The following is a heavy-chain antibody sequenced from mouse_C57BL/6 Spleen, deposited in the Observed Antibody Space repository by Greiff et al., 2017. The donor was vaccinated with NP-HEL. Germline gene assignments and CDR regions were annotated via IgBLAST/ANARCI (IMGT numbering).Heavy chain of an antibody. V-gene: IGHV1-26*01. J-gene: IGHJ4*01. CDR2: INPNNGGT. CDR3: ARFGLPYAMDY. Sequence: EVQLQQSGPELVKPGASVKISCKASGYTFTDYYMNWVKQSHGKSLEWIGDINPNNGGTSYNQKFKGKATLTVDKSSSTAYMELRSLTSEDSAVYYCARFGLPYAMDYWGQGTSVTVSS. CDR1: GYTFTDYY. D-gene: IGHD2-1*01.